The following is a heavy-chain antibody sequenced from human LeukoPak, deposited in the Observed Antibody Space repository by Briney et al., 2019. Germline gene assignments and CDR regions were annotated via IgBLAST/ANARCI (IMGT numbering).Heavy chain of an antibody. CDR3: AREVARYSSSWYGFFD. V-gene: IGHV4-59*12. CDR2: INYSGTT. J-gene: IGHJ4*02. CDR1: GGSISTYY. Sequence: SETLSLTCIVSGGSISTYYWSWIRQPPGKGLEWIGYINYSGTTKYNPSLKSRVTISVDTSKNQFSLKLSSVTAADTAVYYCAREVARYSSSWYGFFDWGQGTLVTVSS. D-gene: IGHD6-13*01.